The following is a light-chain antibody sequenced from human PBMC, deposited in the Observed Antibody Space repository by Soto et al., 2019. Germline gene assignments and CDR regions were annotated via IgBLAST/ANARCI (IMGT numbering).Light chain of an antibody. CDR3: QQYGNSPIT. CDR1: QSVSSTY. Sequence: ELVLTQSPGNLSLSPGDGATLSCRTSQSVSSTYLAWYQQKPGQAPSLLIYGASSRATGIPDRFSGGGAGTDFSLTISRLDPEDFAVYYCQQYGNSPITFGQGTRLEIK. CDR2: GAS. V-gene: IGKV3-20*01. J-gene: IGKJ5*01.